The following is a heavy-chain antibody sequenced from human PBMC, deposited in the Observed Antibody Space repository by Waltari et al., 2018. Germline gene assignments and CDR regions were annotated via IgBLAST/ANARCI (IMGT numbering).Heavy chain of an antibody. V-gene: IGHV4-34*01. CDR1: GGSFSGYY. CDR3: AREQLENYMDF. CDR2: INNSGRT. J-gene: IGHJ6*03. D-gene: IGHD6-6*01. Sequence: QVQLQQWGAGLLKPSETLSLTCAVYGGSFSGYYWSWIRQPPGKGREWIGEINNSGRTPFNPSLTSRLTISVDTYKNPFSLKLSSVTAAATAVYYCAREQLENYMDFWGKGTTVTISS.